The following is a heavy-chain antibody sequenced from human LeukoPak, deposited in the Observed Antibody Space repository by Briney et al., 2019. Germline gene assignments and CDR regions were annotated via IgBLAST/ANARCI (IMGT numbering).Heavy chain of an antibody. V-gene: IGHV3-13*01. CDR1: GFTFSSYD. Sequence: GGSLRLSCAASGFTFSSYDMHWVRQATGKGLEWVSAIGTAGDTYYPGSVKGRFTISRENAKNSLYLQMNSLRAGDTAVYYCARGRYYYDFWSGYPDYWGQGTLVTVSS. J-gene: IGHJ4*02. CDR3: ARGRYYYDFWSGYPDY. CDR2: IGTAGDT. D-gene: IGHD3-3*01.